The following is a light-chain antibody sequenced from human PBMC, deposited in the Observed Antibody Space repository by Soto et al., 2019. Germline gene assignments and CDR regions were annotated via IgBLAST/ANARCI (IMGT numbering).Light chain of an antibody. Sequence: QSALTQPPSASGSPGQSVTISCTGTSSDVGGYKYVSWYQQLPGKAPKLMIYEVSKRPSGVPDRFSGSKSGNTASLTVSGLQAEDEADYYCSSYAGSNNFVVFGGGTKLTVL. V-gene: IGLV2-8*01. CDR3: SSYAGSNNFVV. CDR1: SSDVGGYKY. J-gene: IGLJ2*01. CDR2: EVS.